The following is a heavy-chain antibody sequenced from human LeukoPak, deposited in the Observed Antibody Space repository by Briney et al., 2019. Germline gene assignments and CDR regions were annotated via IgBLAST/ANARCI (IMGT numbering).Heavy chain of an antibody. CDR1: GGSISSGDYY. J-gene: IGHJ4*02. D-gene: IGHD2-2*01. V-gene: IGHV4-30-4*01. CDR3: ARQRQADIVVVPAALGYFDY. Sequence: SETLSLTCTVSGGSISSGDYYWSWIRQPPGKGLEWIGYIYYSGSTYYNPSLKSRVTISVDTSKNQFSLKLSSVTAADTAVYYCARQRQADIVVVPAALGYFDYWGQGTLVTVSS. CDR2: IYYSGST.